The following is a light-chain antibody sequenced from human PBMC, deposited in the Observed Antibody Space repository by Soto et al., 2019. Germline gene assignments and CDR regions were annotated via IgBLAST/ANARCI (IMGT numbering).Light chain of an antibody. CDR3: HQYNNWPNT. CDR1: QSVSRN. CDR2: GAS. V-gene: IGKV3-15*01. Sequence: EMVVTQSPATLSVSPGERATLSCRASQSVSRNLAWYQQNPGQAPMLLIYGASTRATGIPARFSGSGSGAYFTLTLSSLQSEDFVVYYCHQYNNWPNTFGQGTKLEIK. J-gene: IGKJ2*01.